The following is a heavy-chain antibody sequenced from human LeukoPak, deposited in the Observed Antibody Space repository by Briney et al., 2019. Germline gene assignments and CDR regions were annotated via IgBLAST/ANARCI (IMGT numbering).Heavy chain of an antibody. D-gene: IGHD6-19*01. CDR1: GYTFTSFY. CDR2: FNPSGSST. J-gene: IGHJ4*02. CDR3: ARAGITSGWVQNMDY. Sequence: ASVKVSCKASGYTFTSFYMHWVRQAPGQGLEWMGIFNPSGSSTTYAQKFQGRVTMTRDTSTSIVYMELRSLRSDDTAVYYCARAGITSGWVQNMDYWGQGTLVTVSS. V-gene: IGHV1-46*01.